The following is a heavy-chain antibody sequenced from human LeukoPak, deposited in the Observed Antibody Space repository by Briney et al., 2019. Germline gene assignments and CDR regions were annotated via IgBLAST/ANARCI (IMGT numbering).Heavy chain of an antibody. Sequence: GESLKISCKGSGYSFTSYWIGWVRQMPGKGLEWMGIIYPDDSHTRYSPSFQGQVTISADKSISTAYLQWSSLRASDTAMYYCASHPPAVSGGHFSDCSAPGGQGPLVPVPS. CDR3: ASHPPAVSGGHFSDCSAP. V-gene: IGHV5-51*01. CDR1: GYSFTSYW. CDR2: IYPDDSHT. D-gene: IGHD2-15*01. J-gene: IGHJ5*02.